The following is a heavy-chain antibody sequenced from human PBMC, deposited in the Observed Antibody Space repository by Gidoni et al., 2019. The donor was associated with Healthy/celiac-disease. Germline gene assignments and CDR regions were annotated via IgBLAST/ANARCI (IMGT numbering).Heavy chain of an antibody. Sequence: EVQLLESGGGLVQPGGSLRLSCSASGFNLSSYAMSWVRQAPGKGLEWVSAISGSGGSTYYSDSVKGRFTISRDNSKNTLYLQMNSLRSEDTAVYYCAKGWLMSRHEFGGGTNNYFDYWGQGTLVTVSS. D-gene: IGHD3-16*01. CDR3: AKGWLMSRHEFGGGTNNYFDY. V-gene: IGHV3-23*01. CDR2: ISGSGGST. CDR1: GFNLSSYA. J-gene: IGHJ4*02.